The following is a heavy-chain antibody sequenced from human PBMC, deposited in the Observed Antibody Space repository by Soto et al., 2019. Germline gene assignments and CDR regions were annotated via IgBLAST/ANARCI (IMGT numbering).Heavy chain of an antibody. V-gene: IGHV4-39*02. CDR3: ARVSRGRCYNY. Sequence: SETLSLTCTVSGGGVYSDGYYWGWIRRPPGQGLEWIGNIYYSGSTYYNPSLKSRVTISLDTSKNQFSLRLNAVTAADTAVYYCARVSRGRCYNYWGRGTRVTVPS. J-gene: IGHJ4*02. CDR1: GGGVYSDGYY. D-gene: IGHD2-15*01. CDR2: IYYSGST.